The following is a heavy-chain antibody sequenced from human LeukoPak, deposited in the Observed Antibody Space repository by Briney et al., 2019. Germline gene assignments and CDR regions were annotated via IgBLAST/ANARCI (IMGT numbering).Heavy chain of an antibody. D-gene: IGHD3-3*01. CDR3: ARTIFGVAPFDY. V-gene: IGHV1-46*01. Sequence: GASVKVSCKASGYTFTSYYVHWVRQAPGQGLEWMGIINPSGGSTSYAQKFQGRVTMTRDTSTSTVYMELSSLRSDDTAVYYCARTIFGVAPFDYWGQGTLVTVSS. CDR2: INPSGGST. J-gene: IGHJ4*02. CDR1: GYTFTSYY.